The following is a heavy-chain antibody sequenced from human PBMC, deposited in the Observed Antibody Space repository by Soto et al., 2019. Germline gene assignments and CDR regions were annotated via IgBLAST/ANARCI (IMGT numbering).Heavy chain of an antibody. V-gene: IGHV1-69*01. Sequence: QVQLVQSGAEVKKPGSSVKVSCKASGGTFSNFAVSWVRQAPGQGLEWMGGIIPFFGPANYAQKFQGRVTITADESTNTAYMELSSLRSEDTALYYCASRDKGGYTYDNFYYYCGLDGWGQGTTVTVSS. D-gene: IGHD5-18*01. J-gene: IGHJ6*02. CDR2: IIPFFGPA. CDR3: ASRDKGGYTYDNFYYYCGLDG. CDR1: GGTFSNFA.